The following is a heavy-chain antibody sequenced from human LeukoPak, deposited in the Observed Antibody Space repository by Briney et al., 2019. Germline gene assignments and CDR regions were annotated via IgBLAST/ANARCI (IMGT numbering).Heavy chain of an antibody. CDR3: ATQTYSGSYSGVAY. D-gene: IGHD1-26*01. J-gene: IGHJ4*02. Sequence: ASVKVSCKAPGGTFSSYAISWVRQAPGQGLEWMGRIIPVVNIPDYAQKFQGRVTIIADKSTSTVYMELSSLKSEDTAIYYCATQTYSGSYSGVAYWGQGTLVTVSS. CDR1: GGTFSSYA. V-gene: IGHV1-69*04. CDR2: IIPVVNIP.